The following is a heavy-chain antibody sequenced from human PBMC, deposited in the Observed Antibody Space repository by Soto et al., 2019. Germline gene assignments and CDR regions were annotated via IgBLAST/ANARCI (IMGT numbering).Heavy chain of an antibody. CDR3: ARARDGLHAFDI. CDR1: GFTFSSYG. CDR2: IWYDGSNK. J-gene: IGHJ3*02. V-gene: IGHV3-33*01. Sequence: GGSLRLSCAASGFTFSSYGMHWVRQAPGKGLEWVAVIWYDGSNKYYADSVKGRFTISRDNSKNTLYLQMNSRRAEDTAVYYCARARDGLHAFDIWGQGTMVTVSS.